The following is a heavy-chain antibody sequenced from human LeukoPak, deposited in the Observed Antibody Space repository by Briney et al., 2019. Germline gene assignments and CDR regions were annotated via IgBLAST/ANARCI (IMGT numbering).Heavy chain of an antibody. J-gene: IGHJ4*02. V-gene: IGHV3-23*01. CDR2: ISGSGGST. D-gene: IGHD6-19*01. CDR1: GFTLSSYG. Sequence: PPGGTLRLSCAASGFTLSSYGMSWVRQAPGKGLEWVSAISGSGGSTYYADSVKGRFTISRDNSKNTLYLQMNSLRAEDTAVYYCAKATRRTGYSSGWYLFDYWGQGTLVTVSS. CDR3: AKATRRTGYSSGWYLFDY.